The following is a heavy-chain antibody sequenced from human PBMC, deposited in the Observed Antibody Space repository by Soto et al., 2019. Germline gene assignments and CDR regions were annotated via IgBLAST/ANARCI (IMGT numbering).Heavy chain of an antibody. V-gene: IGHV3-23*01. CDR3: AKDAARIAVAGRSYFDY. J-gene: IGHJ4*02. CDR1: GFTFSNYA. Sequence: GGSLRLSCTASGFTFSNYAMSWVRQAPGKGLEWVSTFSSGGGGTYYADSVKGRFTISRDNSKNTLYLQMNSLRAEDTAVYYCAKDAARIAVAGRSYFDYWGQGTLVTVSS. CDR2: FSSGGGGT. D-gene: IGHD6-19*01.